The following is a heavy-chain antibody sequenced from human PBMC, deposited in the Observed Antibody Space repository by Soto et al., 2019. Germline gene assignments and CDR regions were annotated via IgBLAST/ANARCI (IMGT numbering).Heavy chain of an antibody. CDR2: IFYTGST. Sequence: QVQLQESGPGLVRPSETLSLTCTVSGGSISRYFWSWIRQSPGKGLEWIGYIFYTGSTTYNPSLKSRVTISIDTSKNQFSLKLSSLTAADMAVYYCAHFSDLEWFDPWGQGTLVTVSS. CDR1: GGSISRYF. D-gene: IGHD2-21*01. CDR3: AHFSDLEWFDP. V-gene: IGHV4-59*01. J-gene: IGHJ5*02.